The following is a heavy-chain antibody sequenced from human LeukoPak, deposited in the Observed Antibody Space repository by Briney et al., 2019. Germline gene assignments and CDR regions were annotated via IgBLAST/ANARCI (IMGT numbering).Heavy chain of an antibody. CDR3: ARGDELGYCYMDV. V-gene: IGHV3-21*01. Sequence: GGSLRLSCAASGFTFSGYSMNWVRQAPGKGLEWVSSISSSSSYIYYADSVKGRFTISRDNAKNSLYLQMNSLRAEDTAVYYCARGDELGYCYMDVWGKGTTVTVSS. CDR2: ISSSSSYI. D-gene: IGHD3-3*02. J-gene: IGHJ6*03. CDR1: GFTFSGYS.